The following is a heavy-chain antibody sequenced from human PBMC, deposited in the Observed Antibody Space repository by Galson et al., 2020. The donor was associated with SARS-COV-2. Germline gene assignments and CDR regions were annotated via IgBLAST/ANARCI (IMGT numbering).Heavy chain of an antibody. CDR1: GASVSGSTYY. J-gene: IGHJ5*01. V-gene: IGHV4-39*01. CDR2: IYFSGMT. Sequence: SETLSLTCTVSGASVSGSTYYWGWIRQPPGKGLEWLGTIYFSGMTYYSTSPRSRVTMSVDTSKNQFSLKISAVTAADTAVYYCARLWNGGNPEVHDSWGQGTLVTVSS. CDR3: ARLWNGGNPEVHDS. D-gene: IGHD1-1*01.